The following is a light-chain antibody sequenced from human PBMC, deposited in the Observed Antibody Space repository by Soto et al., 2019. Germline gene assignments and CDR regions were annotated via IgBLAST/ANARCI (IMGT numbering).Light chain of an antibody. V-gene: IGKV3D-15*01. Sequence: EIVMTQSPATLSVSPGERATLSCRASQSIGSNLAWYQRIYGQAPRLLIYGASTRATGIPARFSGSGSGTEFTLTISSLQSEDFAVYYCQQHDNWPRTFGPGTKVNIK. CDR1: QSIGSN. CDR2: GAS. J-gene: IGKJ3*01. CDR3: QQHDNWPRT.